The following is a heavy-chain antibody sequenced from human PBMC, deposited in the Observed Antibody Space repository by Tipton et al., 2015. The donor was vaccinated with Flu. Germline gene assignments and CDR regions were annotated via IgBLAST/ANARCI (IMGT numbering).Heavy chain of an antibody. Sequence: SLRLSCAASGFTFSSYSMNWVRQAPGKGLEWVSSISSSSSYIYYADSVKGRFTISRDNTKNSLYLQMNSLRAEDTAVYYCARGVTLGAFDIWGQGTMVTVSS. CDR3: ARGVTLGAFDI. J-gene: IGHJ3*02. D-gene: IGHD3-10*01. V-gene: IGHV3-21*01. CDR1: GFTFSSYS. CDR2: ISSSSSYI.